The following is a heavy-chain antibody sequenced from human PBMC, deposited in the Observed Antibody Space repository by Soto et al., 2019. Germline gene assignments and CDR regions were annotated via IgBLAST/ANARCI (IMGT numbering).Heavy chain of an antibody. Sequence: SETLSLTCTVSGGSISSSSYYWGWIRQPPGKGLEWIGSIYYSGSTYYNPSLKSRVTISVDTSKNQFSLKLSSVTAADTAVYYCARLGSSWYWWFDPWGQGTLVTVSS. J-gene: IGHJ5*02. CDR2: IYYSGST. D-gene: IGHD6-13*01. CDR3: ARLGSSWYWWFDP. V-gene: IGHV4-39*01. CDR1: GGSISSSSYY.